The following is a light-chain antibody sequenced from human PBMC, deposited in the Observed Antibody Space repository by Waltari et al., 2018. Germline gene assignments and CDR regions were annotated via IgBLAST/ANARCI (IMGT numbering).Light chain of an antibody. J-gene: IGLJ2*01. CDR3: SSFAGSNAVL. Sequence: QSALPQPPSPSGSPGQSVPLSCTGTCYEVGGYNYGSWYQQHPGKAPNFLIYQVSNRPSGVPDRFSGSKSGNTASLTVSGLQAEDEADYYCSSFAGSNAVLFGGGTKLTVL. V-gene: IGLV2-8*01. CDR1: CYEVGGYNY. CDR2: QVS.